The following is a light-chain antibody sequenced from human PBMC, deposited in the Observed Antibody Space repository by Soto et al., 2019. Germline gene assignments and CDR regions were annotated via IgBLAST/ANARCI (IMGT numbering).Light chain of an antibody. V-gene: IGKV1-5*01. J-gene: IGKJ2*02. CDR3: QQYNSYPCT. CDR2: DAS. Sequence: DIQMTQSPSTLSASVGDRVTITCRASQSISSWLAWYQQKPGKAPKLLIYDASSLESGVPSRFSGSGSGTEFTHTISSLQPDDFATYYCQQYNSYPCTFGQGTKLEIK. CDR1: QSISSW.